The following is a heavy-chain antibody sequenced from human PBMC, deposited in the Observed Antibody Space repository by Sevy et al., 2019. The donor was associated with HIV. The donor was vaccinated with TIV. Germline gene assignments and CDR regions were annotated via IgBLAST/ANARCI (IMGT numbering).Heavy chain of an antibody. J-gene: IGHJ4*02. D-gene: IGHD3-16*01. CDR3: AKGPSPMITFGGVADY. V-gene: IGHV3-30*02. CDR2: IRYDGSTK. Sequence: GGSLRLSCAASGFTFSRYGMHWVRQAPGKGLEWVAFIRYDGSTKYYTESVKGLFTISRDNSKNTLYLQMNSLRTDDTAVYYCAKGPSPMITFGGVADYWGQGTLVTVSS. CDR1: GFTFSRYG.